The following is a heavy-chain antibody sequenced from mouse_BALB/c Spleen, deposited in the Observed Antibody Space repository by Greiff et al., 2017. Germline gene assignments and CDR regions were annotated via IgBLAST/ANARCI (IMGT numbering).Heavy chain of an antibody. Sequence: EVQLQESGPELVKPGASVKIPCKASGYTFTDYNMDWVKQSHGKSLEWIGDINPNNGGTIYNQKFKGKATLTVDKSSSTAYMELRSLTSEDTAVYYCARTQYGNYEDFDYWGQGTTRTVSS. D-gene: IGHD2-10*02. CDR1: GYTFTDYN. CDR3: ARTQYGNYEDFDY. CDR2: INPNNGGT. J-gene: IGHJ2*01. V-gene: IGHV1-18*01.